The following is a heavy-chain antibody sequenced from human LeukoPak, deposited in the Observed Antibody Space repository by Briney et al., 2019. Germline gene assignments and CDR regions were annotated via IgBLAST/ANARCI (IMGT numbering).Heavy chain of an antibody. D-gene: IGHD5-12*01. CDR1: GFSFSSND. J-gene: IGHJ4*02. Sequence: GGSLRLSCAASGFSFSSNDMHWVRQTTGKGLEWVSAIGTAGDTYYPGSVRGRFTISRENAKNSLYLQMNSLRAEDTAVYYCAREGIPIGGYDFDGGLDYWGQGTLVTVSS. CDR2: IGTAGDT. CDR3: AREGIPIGGYDFDGGLDY. V-gene: IGHV3-13*01.